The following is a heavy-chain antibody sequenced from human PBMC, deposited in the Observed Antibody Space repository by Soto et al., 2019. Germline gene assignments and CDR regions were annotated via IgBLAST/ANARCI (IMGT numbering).Heavy chain of an antibody. Sequence: HPGGSLRLSCAASGFTFSSYEMNWVRQAPGKGLEWVSYISSSGSTIYYADSVKGRFTISRDNAKNSLYLQMNSLRAEDTAVYYCARDKNYYDSSGYYPGAFDIWGQGTMVTVSS. CDR3: ARDKNYYDSSGYYPGAFDI. V-gene: IGHV3-48*03. CDR1: GFTFSSYE. CDR2: ISSSGSTI. J-gene: IGHJ3*02. D-gene: IGHD3-22*01.